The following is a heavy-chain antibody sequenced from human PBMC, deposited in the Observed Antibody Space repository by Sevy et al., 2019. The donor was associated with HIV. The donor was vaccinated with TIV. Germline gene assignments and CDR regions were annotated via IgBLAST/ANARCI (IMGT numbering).Heavy chain of an antibody. CDR3: AQDARGDAALPDY. D-gene: IGHD3-16*01. Sequence: GGSLRLSCSVSGFNFSTYAMHWVRQAPGKGLEWVAVISSDVIRKYYGASVRGRFAISRDNSNNTVSLQMNSLRIEDTAVYYCAQDARGDAALPDYWGQGTLVTVSS. J-gene: IGHJ4*02. CDR1: GFNFSTYA. CDR2: ISSDVIRK. V-gene: IGHV3-30*09.